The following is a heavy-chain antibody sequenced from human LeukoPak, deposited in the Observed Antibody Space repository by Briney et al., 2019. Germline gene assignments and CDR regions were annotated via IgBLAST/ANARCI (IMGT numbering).Heavy chain of an antibody. CDR3: ARVPDYYDSSGQGAN. CDR2: ISYDGSNK. CDR1: GFTFSSYA. J-gene: IGHJ4*02. V-gene: IGHV3-30*04. D-gene: IGHD3-22*01. Sequence: GGSLRLSCAASGFTFSSYAMHWVRQAPGKGLEWVAVISYDGSNKYYADSVKGRFTISRDHSKHTLYLQMNSLRAEDTAVYYCARVPDYYDSSGQGANWGQGTLVTVSS.